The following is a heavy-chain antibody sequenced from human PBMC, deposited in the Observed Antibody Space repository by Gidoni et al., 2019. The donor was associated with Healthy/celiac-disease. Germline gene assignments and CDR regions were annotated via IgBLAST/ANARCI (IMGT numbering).Heavy chain of an antibody. CDR3: AKDIIPYSSSNDGMDV. V-gene: IGHV3-9*01. Sequence: EVQLVESGGGLVQPGRSLRLSCAASGFTFDDYAMHWVRQAPGKGLEGVSGISWNSGSIGYADSVKGRFTISRDNAKNSLYLQMNSLRAEDTALYYCAKDIIPYSSSNDGMDVWGQGTTVTVSS. CDR1: GFTFDDYA. J-gene: IGHJ6*02. D-gene: IGHD6-13*01. CDR2: ISWNSGSI.